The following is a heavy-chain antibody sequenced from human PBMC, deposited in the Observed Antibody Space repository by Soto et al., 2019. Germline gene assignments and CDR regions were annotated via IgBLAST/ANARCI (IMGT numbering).Heavy chain of an antibody. CDR3: AKETATGGGAFEM. CDR2: ISSGSDSI. J-gene: IGHJ3*02. V-gene: IGHV3-21*04. D-gene: IGHD2-8*02. CDR1: GFIFTSYS. Sequence: PGGSLRLSCAASGFIFTSYSMVWVRLAPGKGLEWVASISSGSDSIFYADSVKGRFTVSRDMSKNTVYLQMNSLTAGDTAVYYCAKETATGGGAFEMYGQGTMVTVSS.